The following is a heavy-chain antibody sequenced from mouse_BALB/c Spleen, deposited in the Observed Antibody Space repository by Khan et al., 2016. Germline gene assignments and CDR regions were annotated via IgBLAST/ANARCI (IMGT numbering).Heavy chain of an antibody. D-gene: IGHD4-1*01. CDR1: GYTFTDYN. CDR2: IYPYNGGT. V-gene: IGHV1S29*02. J-gene: IGHJ2*01. CDR3: ASANWDRYCDY. Sequence: VQLQQSGPELVKPGASVKISCKASGYTFTDYNMHWVKQSHGKSLEWIGYIYPYNGGTGYNQQFKSKATLTVDTSSSTAYMELRSLTSEDSAVYYCASANWDRYCDYWSQGTTLTVSS.